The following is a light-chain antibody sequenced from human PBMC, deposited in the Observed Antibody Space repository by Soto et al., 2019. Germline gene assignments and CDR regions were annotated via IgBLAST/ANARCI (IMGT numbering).Light chain of an antibody. V-gene: IGKV3-15*01. CDR2: GTS. CDR3: QQYNNWPLIT. J-gene: IGKJ5*01. Sequence: EIELTQSPGSLSLSPGERATLSCRARQSVSSSYLAWYQQRPGQAPRLLIHGTSTRATGIPARFSGSGSGTEFSLTISSLQSEDFAVYYCQQYNNWPLITFGQGTRLEIK. CDR1: QSVSSSY.